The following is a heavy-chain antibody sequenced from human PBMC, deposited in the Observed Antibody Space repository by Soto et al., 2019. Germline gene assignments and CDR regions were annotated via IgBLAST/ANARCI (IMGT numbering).Heavy chain of an antibody. D-gene: IGHD2-2*01. CDR1: GFTFSDYY. V-gene: IGHV3-11*01. CDR2: ISSSGSTR. J-gene: IGHJ6*03. CDR3: ARFHTPGYCSGTSCSSDSPYYYDFDMDV. Sequence: QVQLVESGGGLVKPGGSLRLSCAASGFTFSDYYMSWIRQAPGEGLEWVSYISSSGSTRYYADSVKGRFTISRDNAKSSLYLQMDSMRAEDTAGYFCARFHTPGYCSGTSCSSDSPYYYDFDMDVWGKGTTVTVPS.